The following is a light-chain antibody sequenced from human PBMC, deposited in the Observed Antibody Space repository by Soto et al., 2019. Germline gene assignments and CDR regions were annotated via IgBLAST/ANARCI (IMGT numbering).Light chain of an antibody. CDR1: SSDVGGYNY. CDR2: EVT. V-gene: IGLV2-14*01. CDR3: SSYTSSTAYV. Sequence: QSALTQPASVSGSAGQSITISCTGTSSDVGGYNYVSWYQLHPGKAPKLILYEVTNRPSGVSDRFSGSKSGNTASLTISGLQAEDEADYYCSSYTSSTAYVFGTGTKV. J-gene: IGLJ1*01.